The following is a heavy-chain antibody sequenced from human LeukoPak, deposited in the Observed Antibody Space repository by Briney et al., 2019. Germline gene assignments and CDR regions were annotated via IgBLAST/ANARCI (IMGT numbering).Heavy chain of an antibody. CDR1: GFTFNSYW. CDR3: VRDFNPAGYSSGWATCAY. J-gene: IGHJ4*02. CDR2: IKQDGSGT. V-gene: IGHV3-7*05. Sequence: GGSLRLSCAASGFTFNSYWMDWVRQAPGKGLEWVANIKQDGSGTFYVDSVKGRFTISRDNAKNSLYLQMNSLRAEDTAVYYCVRDFNPAGYSSGWATCAYWGQGTLVTVSS. D-gene: IGHD6-19*01.